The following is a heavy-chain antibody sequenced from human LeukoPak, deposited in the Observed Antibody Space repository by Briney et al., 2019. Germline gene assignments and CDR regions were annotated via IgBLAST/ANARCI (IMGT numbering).Heavy chain of an antibody. CDR3: AKQQVRVISQS. D-gene: IGHD3-22*01. CDR2: ISGSGDST. Sequence: GGSLRLSCAASGFTFSSYGMSWVRQAPGKGLEWVSAISGSGDSTYYADSLKGRFTISRDNFKNTLYLQMNSLRAEDTAIYYCAKQQVRVISQSWGQGTLVTVSS. J-gene: IGHJ5*02. V-gene: IGHV3-23*01. CDR1: GFTFSSYG.